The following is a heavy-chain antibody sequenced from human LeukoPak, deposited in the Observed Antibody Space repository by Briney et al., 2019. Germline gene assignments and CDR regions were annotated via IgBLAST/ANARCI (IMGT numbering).Heavy chain of an antibody. V-gene: IGHV4-34*01. J-gene: IGHJ6*02. CDR1: GGSFSGYY. CDR3: ARVSPHYYYYGMDV. CDR2: INHSGST. Sequence: PSETLSLTCAVYGGSFSGYYWSWIRQPPGKGLEWIGEINHSGSTNYNPSLKSRVTMSVDTSKNQFSLKLSSVTAADTAVYYCARVSPHYYYYGMDVWGQGTTVTVSS.